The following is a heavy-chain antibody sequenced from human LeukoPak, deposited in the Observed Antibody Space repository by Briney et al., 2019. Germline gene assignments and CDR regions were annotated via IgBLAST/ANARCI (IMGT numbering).Heavy chain of an antibody. V-gene: IGHV1-69*13. CDR2: IIPIFGTA. CDR1: GGTFSSYA. CDR3: ARDGDFWSAQGAFDI. Sequence: ASVKVSCKASGGTFSSYAISWVRQAPGQGLEWMGGIIPIFGTANYAQKFQGRVTITADESTSTAYMEVSSLRSEDTAVYYCARDGDFWSAQGAFDIWGQGTMVTVSS. J-gene: IGHJ3*02. D-gene: IGHD3-3*01.